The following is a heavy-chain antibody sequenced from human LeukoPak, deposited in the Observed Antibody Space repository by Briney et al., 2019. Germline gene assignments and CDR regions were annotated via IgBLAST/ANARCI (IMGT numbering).Heavy chain of an antibody. CDR3: ARRIEKDYGSSGYYYREDAFDI. CDR2: INPSGGST. Sequence: GASVKVSCKASVYTFTSYYMHWVRQAPGQGLEWMGIINPSGGSTSYAQKFQGRVTMARDTSTSTVYMELSSLRSEDTAVYYCARRIEKDYGSSGYYYREDAFDIWGQGTMVTVSS. CDR1: VYTFTSYY. J-gene: IGHJ3*02. V-gene: IGHV1-46*01. D-gene: IGHD3-22*01.